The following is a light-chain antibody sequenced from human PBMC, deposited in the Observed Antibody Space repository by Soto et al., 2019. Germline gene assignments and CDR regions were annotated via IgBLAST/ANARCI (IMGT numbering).Light chain of an antibody. J-gene: IGKJ1*01. CDR1: QDINNY. Sequence: DIQMTQSPSSLSASVGDRVTITCRASQDINNYLAWYQVQPGKGPKLLIYAPSTLQSGVPSRFSGSGSGTDFTLTISSLQPEDVATYFCQKYNSAPRTFGQGTRVEI. CDR2: APS. V-gene: IGKV1-27*01. CDR3: QKYNSAPRT.